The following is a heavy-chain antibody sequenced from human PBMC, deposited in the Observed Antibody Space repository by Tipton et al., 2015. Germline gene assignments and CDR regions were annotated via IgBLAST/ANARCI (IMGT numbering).Heavy chain of an antibody. J-gene: IGHJ4*02. V-gene: IGHV4-39*01. CDR2: IYYSGST. D-gene: IGHD4-17*01. Sequence: TLSLTCTVSGGSISSSSYYWDWIRQPPGKGLEWIGNIYYSGSTYYNPSFKSRVTISIDTSKNQFSLKLSSVTAADTAVYYCARVDYGDYVHYFDYWGQGTLVTVSS. CDR1: GGSISSSSYY. CDR3: ARVDYGDYVHYFDY.